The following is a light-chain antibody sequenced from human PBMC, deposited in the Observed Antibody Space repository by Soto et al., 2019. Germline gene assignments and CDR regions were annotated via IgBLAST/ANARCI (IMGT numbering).Light chain of an antibody. Sequence: EIVLTQSPATLSVSPGERATLSCRATETVSTNLAWFQRKAGQPPRLLIYGSSTRATGVPDRFSGSGSGTEFVLIISSLQSEDFAVYYCQQYNNWPITFGQGTRLEIK. CDR2: GSS. J-gene: IGKJ5*01. CDR3: QQYNNWPIT. V-gene: IGKV3-15*01. CDR1: ETVSTN.